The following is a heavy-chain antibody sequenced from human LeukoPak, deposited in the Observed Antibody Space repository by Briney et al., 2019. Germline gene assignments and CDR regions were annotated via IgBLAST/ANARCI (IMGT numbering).Heavy chain of an antibody. CDR3: AKDNRRHYTSGPNPDSLH. CDR1: GFIFNNYA. J-gene: IGHJ4*02. V-gene: IGHV3-9*01. D-gene: IGHD6-19*01. CDR2: ISWNSGSI. Sequence: HPGGSLRLSCAGSGFIFNNYAMHWVRQPPGKGLEWVSGISWNSGSIDYADSVKGRFTISRDNAKNSLHLQMNSLRVEDTAFYYCAKDNRRHYTSGPNPDSLHWGQGALVTVSS.